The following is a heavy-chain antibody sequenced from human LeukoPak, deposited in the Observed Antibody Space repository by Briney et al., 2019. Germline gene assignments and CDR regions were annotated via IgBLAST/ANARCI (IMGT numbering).Heavy chain of an antibody. CDR3: ARDRFNYYDSSGYYFDY. Sequence: PGGSLRLSCAASGFTFSSYAMHWVRQAPGKGLEGVAVISYDGSNKYYADSVKGRFTISRDNAKNALYLQMNSLRAEDTAVYYCARDRFNYYDSSGYYFDYWGQGTLVTVSS. D-gene: IGHD3-22*01. V-gene: IGHV3-30-3*01. CDR1: GFTFSSYA. CDR2: ISYDGSNK. J-gene: IGHJ4*02.